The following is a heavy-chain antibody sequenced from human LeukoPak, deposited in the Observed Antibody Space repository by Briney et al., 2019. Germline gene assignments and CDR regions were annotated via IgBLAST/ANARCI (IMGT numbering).Heavy chain of an antibody. J-gene: IGHJ4*02. V-gene: IGHV1-2*02. CDR1: GYTFTGYY. Sequence: ASVKVSCKASGYTFTGYYMHWVRQAPGQGLEWMGWINPNSGGTNYAQKFQGRVTMTEDTSTDTAYMELSSLRSEDTAVYYCARVTAGARYYFNYWGQGTLVTVSS. CDR2: INPNSGGT. CDR3: ARVTAGARYYFNY. D-gene: IGHD2-21*02.